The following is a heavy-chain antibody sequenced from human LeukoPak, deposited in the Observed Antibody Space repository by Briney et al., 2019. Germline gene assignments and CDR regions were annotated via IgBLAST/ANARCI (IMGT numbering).Heavy chain of an antibody. J-gene: IGHJ4*02. CDR3: ARETIASGFRYFDY. V-gene: IGHV1-18*01. D-gene: IGHD6-13*01. CDR2: IRACNGNT. Sequence: ASVKVSCKASGYTFTTYGISWVRQAPGQGLEWMGWIRACNGNTNYAQNLQGRVTMTRDTSTSTAYMELRSLMSDDTALYYCARETIASGFRYFDYWGQGTLVTVSS. CDR1: GYTFTTYG.